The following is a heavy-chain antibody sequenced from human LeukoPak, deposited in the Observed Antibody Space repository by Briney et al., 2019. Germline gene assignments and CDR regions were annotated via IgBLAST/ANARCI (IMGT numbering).Heavy chain of an antibody. D-gene: IGHD4-23*01. V-gene: IGHV3-30-3*01. CDR2: ISFDGSNK. CDR1: GFTFSSYT. CDR3: ARGGNPRDGPDY. Sequence: PGRSLRLSCAASGFTFSSYTIHWVRQAPGKGLERVAVISFDGSNKYYADSVKGRLSISRDNSKNTLYLQMNSLGAEDTAVYYCARGGNPRDGPDYWGQGTLVTVSS. J-gene: IGHJ4*02.